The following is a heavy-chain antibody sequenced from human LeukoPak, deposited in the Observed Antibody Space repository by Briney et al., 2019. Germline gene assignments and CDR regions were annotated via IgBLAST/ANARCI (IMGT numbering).Heavy chain of an antibody. V-gene: IGHV1-69*13. J-gene: IGHJ4*02. CDR2: IIPIFGTA. CDR3: ARENYDSSGYSFDY. D-gene: IGHD3-22*01. CDR1: GYAFTSYY. Sequence: ASVKVSCKASGYAFTSYYMHWVRQAPGQGLEWMGGIIPIFGTANYAQKFQGRVTITADESTSTAYMELSSLRSEDTAVYYCARENYDSSGYSFDYWGQGTLVTVSS.